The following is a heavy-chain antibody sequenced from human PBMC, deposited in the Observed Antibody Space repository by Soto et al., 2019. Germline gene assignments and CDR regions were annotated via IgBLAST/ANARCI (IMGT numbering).Heavy chain of an antibody. CDR3: AIEPLT. J-gene: IGHJ4*02. CDR1: GGSIISGGYY. CDR2: IYYSGST. Sequence: QVQLQESRPGLVKPSQTLSLTCTVSGGSIISGGYYWNWIRQHPGKVLEWIGDIYYSGSTYHNPSLNSRVTMSLDTSKNQFSLKLSSVTAADTAVYYWAIEPLTWGQGALVTVSS. V-gene: IGHV4-31*03.